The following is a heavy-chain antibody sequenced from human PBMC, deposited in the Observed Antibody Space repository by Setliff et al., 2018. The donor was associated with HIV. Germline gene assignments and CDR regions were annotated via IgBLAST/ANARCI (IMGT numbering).Heavy chain of an antibody. D-gene: IGHD3-10*01. V-gene: IGHV3-48*01. CDR1: GFTFSTYS. Sequence: PGGSLRLSCAASGFTFSTYSMNWVRQAPGKGLEWVSYIGGDSRIINYADSVKGRFTISRDNAKNSLFLQMNSLRAEDTALYYCAREGGMVRGALYYYYYYYMDVWGKGTTVTVSS. CDR3: AREGGMVRGALYYYYYYYMDV. CDR2: IGGDSRII. J-gene: IGHJ6*03.